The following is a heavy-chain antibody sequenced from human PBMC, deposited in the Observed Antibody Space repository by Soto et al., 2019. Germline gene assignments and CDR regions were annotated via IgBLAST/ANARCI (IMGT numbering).Heavy chain of an antibody. D-gene: IGHD5-18*01. CDR3: PRSGYSYGNWFDP. CDR1: GGSISSYY. Sequence: QVQLQESGPGLVKPSETLSLTCTVSGGSISSYYWSWIRQPPGKGLEWIGYSDYSGSTNYNPSLKSRVTISVDTSKHQFSLKLSYVTAADTAVYYCPRSGYSYGNWFDPWGQGTLVTVSS. CDR2: SDYSGST. V-gene: IGHV4-59*01. J-gene: IGHJ5*02.